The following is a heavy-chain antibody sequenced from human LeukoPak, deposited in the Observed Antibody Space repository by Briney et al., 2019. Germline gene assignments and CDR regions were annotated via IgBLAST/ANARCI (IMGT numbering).Heavy chain of an antibody. CDR3: ARGGGIAAAGAHYYYYYMDV. CDR1: GYTFTSFG. D-gene: IGHD6-13*01. V-gene: IGHV1-2*02. J-gene: IGHJ6*03. Sequence: ASVKVSCKASGYTFTSFGISWVRQAPGQGLEWMGWINPNSGGTNYAQKFQGRVTMTRDTSISTAYMELSRLRSDDTAVYYCARGGGIAAAGAHYYYYYMDVWGKGTTVTVSS. CDR2: INPNSGGT.